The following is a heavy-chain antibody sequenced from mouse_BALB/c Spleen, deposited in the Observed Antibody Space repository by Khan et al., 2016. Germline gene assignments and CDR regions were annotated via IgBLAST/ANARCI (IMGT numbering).Heavy chain of an antibody. D-gene: IGHD2-1*01. Sequence: VQLKQSGAELVRSGASVKLSCTASVFNIKDYYIHWVKQRPEQGLEWIGWIDPESGDTEYGPKFQGRATVTADTSSNTAYLHLSSLTSEDSAFYYCNAIYECNYIYFDYWGQGTTLTVAS. V-gene: IGHV14-4*02. J-gene: IGHJ2*01. CDR2: IDPESGDT. CDR1: VFNIKDYY. CDR3: NAIYECNYIYFDY.